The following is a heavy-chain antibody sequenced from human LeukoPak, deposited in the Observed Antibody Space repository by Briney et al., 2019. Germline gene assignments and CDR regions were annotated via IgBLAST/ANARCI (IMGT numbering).Heavy chain of an antibody. D-gene: IGHD3-9*01. V-gene: IGHV5-51*01. CDR3: ARVRVHLLRYFDWEGAFDI. J-gene: IGHJ3*02. Sequence: GESLKISCKGSGYSFTSYWIGWVRQMPGKGLEWMGIIYPGDSDTRYSPSFQGQVTISADKSISTAYLQWSSLKASDTAMYYCARVRVHLLRYFDWEGAFDIWGQGTMVTVSS. CDR1: GYSFTSYW. CDR2: IYPGDSDT.